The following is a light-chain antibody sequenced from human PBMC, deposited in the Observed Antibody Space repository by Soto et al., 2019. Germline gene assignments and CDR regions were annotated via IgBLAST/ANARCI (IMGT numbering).Light chain of an antibody. CDR2: DVT. CDR3: CSYAGYDTV. J-gene: IGLJ2*01. Sequence: QSALTQPRSVSGSPGQSVTISCTGTSGDVSAYNYVSWYQQHPGKAPKLIIYDVTKRPSGVPDRFSGSKSGNTASLTISGLQAEDEADYYCCSYAGYDTVFGGGTKLTVL. CDR1: SGDVSAYNY. V-gene: IGLV2-11*01.